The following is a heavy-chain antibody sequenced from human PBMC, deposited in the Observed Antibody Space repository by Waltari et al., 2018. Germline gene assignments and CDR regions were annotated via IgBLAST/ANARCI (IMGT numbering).Heavy chain of an antibody. J-gene: IGHJ4*02. D-gene: IGHD3-22*01. CDR2: ISYDGSNK. CDR1: GFPFSSYA. CDR3: ARGVVVITTSFDY. Sequence: QVQLVESGGGVVQPGRSLRLSCAASGFPFSSYAMHWVRQAPGKGLEWVAVISYDGSNKYYADSVKGRFTISRDNSKNTLYLQMNSLRAEDTAVYYCARGVVVITTSFDYWGQGTLVTVSS. V-gene: IGHV3-30-3*01.